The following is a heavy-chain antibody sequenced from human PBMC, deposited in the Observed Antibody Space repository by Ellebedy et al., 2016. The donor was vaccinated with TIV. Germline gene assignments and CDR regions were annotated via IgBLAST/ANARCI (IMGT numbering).Heavy chain of an antibody. CDR1: GFTFSSHD. D-gene: IGHD6-13*01. CDR3: ARASAGLDY. V-gene: IGHV3-13*01. Sequence: PGGSLRLSCAASGFTFSSHDMHWVRQGTGKGLEWVLAIGSAGDTSYSGSVKGRFTISRENGKNSVYLQMNSLRAEDTAVYYCARASAGLDYWGQGTLVTVSS. J-gene: IGHJ4*02. CDR2: IGSAGDT.